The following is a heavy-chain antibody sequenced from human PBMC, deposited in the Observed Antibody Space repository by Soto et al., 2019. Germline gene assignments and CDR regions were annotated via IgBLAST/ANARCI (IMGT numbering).Heavy chain of an antibody. CDR2: IYYSGST. J-gene: IGHJ4*02. CDR1: GGSISSGGYY. CDR3: VRGVDEMSDY. V-gene: IGHV4-31*03. Sequence: TLSLTCTVSGGSISSGGYYWSWIRQHPGKGLEWIGYIYYSGSTYYNPSLKSRVTISVDTSKKQFSLKLSSVTAADTAVYYCVRGVDEMSDYWGQGTLVTVYS.